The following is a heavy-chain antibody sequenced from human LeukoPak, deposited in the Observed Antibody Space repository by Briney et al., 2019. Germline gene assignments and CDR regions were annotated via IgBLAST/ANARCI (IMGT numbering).Heavy chain of an antibody. D-gene: IGHD5-18*01. V-gene: IGHV3-7*01. J-gene: IGHJ4*02. CDR3: ATEEEVGYSYGYLEFGFGKY. CDR1: GFTFSSYW. CDR2: IKQDGSEK. Sequence: GGSLRLSCAASGFTFSSYWMSWVRQAPGRGLEWVANIKQDGSEKYYVDSVKGRFTISRDNAKNSLYLQMNSLRAEDTAVYYCATEEEVGYSYGYLEFGFGKYWGQGTLVTVSS.